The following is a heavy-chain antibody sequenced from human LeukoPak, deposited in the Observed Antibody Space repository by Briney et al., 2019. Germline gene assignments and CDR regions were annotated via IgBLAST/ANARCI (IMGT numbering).Heavy chain of an antibody. CDR2: INSDGSST. J-gene: IGHJ4*02. Sequence: PGGSLRLSCAASGFTFISYWMHGVRQAPGKGLVWVSHINSDGSSTNYADSVKGRFTISRDNAKNTLYLHMNSLRAEDTAVYYCARVGRGREILPDYWGQGTLVTVSS. V-gene: IGHV3-74*01. CDR3: ARVGRGREILPDY. D-gene: IGHD1-26*01. CDR1: GFTFISYW.